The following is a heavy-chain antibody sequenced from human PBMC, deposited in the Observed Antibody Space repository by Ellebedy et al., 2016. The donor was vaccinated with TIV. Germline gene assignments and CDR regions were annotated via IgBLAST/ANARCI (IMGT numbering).Heavy chain of an antibody. CDR3: AKVGKGTSWYGDY. D-gene: IGHD6-13*01. J-gene: IGHJ4*02. CDR1: GGSISSSNYY. Sequence: MPSETLSLTCTVSGGSISSSNYYWGWIRQPPGKGLEWIGTIYYSGNTYYNPSLKSRVTISVDTSKNQFSLKLSSVTAADTAVYYCAKVGKGTSWYGDYWGQGTLVTVSS. CDR2: IYYSGNT. V-gene: IGHV4-39*01.